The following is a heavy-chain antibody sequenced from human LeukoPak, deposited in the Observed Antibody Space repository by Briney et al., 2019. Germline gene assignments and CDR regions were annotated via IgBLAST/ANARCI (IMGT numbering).Heavy chain of an antibody. J-gene: IGHJ6*02. CDR2: IYYGGST. CDR1: GGSISSSSYY. D-gene: IGHD3-22*01. Sequence: TSETLSLTCTVSGGSISSSSYYWGWIRQPPGKGLEWIGSIYYGGSTYYNPSLKSRVSISVDTSKNQFSLKLSSVTAADTAVYYCARVLGDYYDSSGYYPNYYYYYGMDVWGQGTTVTVSS. V-gene: IGHV4-39*07. CDR3: ARVLGDYYDSSGYYPNYYYYYGMDV.